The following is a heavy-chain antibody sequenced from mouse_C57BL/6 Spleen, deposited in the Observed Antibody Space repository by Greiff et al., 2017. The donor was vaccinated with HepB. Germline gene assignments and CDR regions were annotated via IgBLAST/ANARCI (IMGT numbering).Heavy chain of an antibody. Sequence: VQLQQSGAELVKPGASVKISCKASGYTFTSYWITWVKQRPGQGLEWIGDIYPGSGSTNYNEKFKSKATLTVDTSSSTAYMQLSSLTSEDSAVYYCAREDYGSKDFDYWGQGTTLTVSS. CDR1: GYTFTSYW. CDR2: IYPGSGST. CDR3: AREDYGSKDFDY. J-gene: IGHJ2*01. D-gene: IGHD1-1*01. V-gene: IGHV1-55*01.